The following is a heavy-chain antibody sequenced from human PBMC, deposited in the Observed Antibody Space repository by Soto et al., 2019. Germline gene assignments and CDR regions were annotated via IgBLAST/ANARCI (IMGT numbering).Heavy chain of an antibody. D-gene: IGHD2-15*01. CDR1: GFTFSSYA. CDR3: AKDRDLGIVVVPTGTFDY. V-gene: IGHV3-23*01. J-gene: IGHJ4*02. Sequence: EVQLLESGGGLVQPGGSLRLSCAASGFTFSSYAMSWVRQAPGKGLEWVSAISGSGGSTYYADSVKGRFTISRDNSKNTLYRQMNILRAEDTAVYYCAKDRDLGIVVVPTGTFDYWGQGTLVTVSS. CDR2: ISGSGGST.